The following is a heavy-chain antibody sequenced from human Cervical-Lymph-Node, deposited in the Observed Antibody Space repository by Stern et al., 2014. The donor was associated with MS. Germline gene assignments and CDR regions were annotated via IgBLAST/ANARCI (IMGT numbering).Heavy chain of an antibody. CDR3: ARDLAGDGDLYLDY. V-gene: IGHV1-2*02. Sequence: DQLVESGAEVKKPGASVKVSCKASGYTITGYYIHWVRQAPGQGLEWMGWINANSGATKYAQNLQGRFTMTRDTSISTAHMELSGLRADDTAVYYCARDLAGDGDLYLDYWGQGTLVTVSS. D-gene: IGHD7-27*01. J-gene: IGHJ4*02. CDR2: INANSGAT. CDR1: GYTITGYY.